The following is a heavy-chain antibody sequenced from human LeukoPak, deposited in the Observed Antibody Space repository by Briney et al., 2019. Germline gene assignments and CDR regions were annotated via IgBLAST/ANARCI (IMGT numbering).Heavy chain of an antibody. Sequence: ASVKVSCKASGYTFTSYGISWVRQAPGQGLEWMGWISAYNGNTNYAQKLQGRVTMTTATSTSTAYMELRSLRSDDTAVYYCARVVVPAANYYYYYYMDVWGKGTTVTVSS. CDR2: ISAYNGNT. V-gene: IGHV1-18*01. D-gene: IGHD2-2*01. CDR1: GYTFTSYG. CDR3: ARVVVPAANYYYYYYMDV. J-gene: IGHJ6*03.